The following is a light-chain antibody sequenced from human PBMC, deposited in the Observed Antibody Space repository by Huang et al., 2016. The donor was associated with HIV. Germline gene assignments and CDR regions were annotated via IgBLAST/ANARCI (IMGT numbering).Light chain of an antibody. V-gene: IGKV3D-15*01. Sequence: EILMTQSPATFSVSPGARATLSCRASQSVSSNLAWYQQKPGQAPRLLIYGASTRAVRIPPRFSGSVSRTEITLTNGRLQSEDFAIYYCQHYNNWPPGTFGQGTQVEI. CDR3: QHYNNWPPGT. CDR1: QSVSSN. J-gene: IGKJ2*02. CDR2: GAS.